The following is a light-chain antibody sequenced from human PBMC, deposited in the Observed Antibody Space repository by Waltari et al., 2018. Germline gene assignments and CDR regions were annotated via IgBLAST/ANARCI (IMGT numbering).Light chain of an antibody. V-gene: IGKV3-11*01. CDR1: QSLAVN. CDR3: QQRSNWPFT. J-gene: IGKJ3*01. Sequence: DIVMTQSPTTLSLSPGERDTLSCRASQSLAVNLAWYHKKPGQSPRLLIHDVSNRAPGTAARFSGSGSGTDYTLTISSLEPEDFAVYYCQQRSNWPFTFGPGTIVEI. CDR2: DVS.